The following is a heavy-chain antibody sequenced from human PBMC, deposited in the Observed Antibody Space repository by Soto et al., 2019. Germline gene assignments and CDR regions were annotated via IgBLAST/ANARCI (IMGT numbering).Heavy chain of an antibody. CDR1: GFTLSGFE. V-gene: IGHV3-48*03. D-gene: IGHD3-3*01. J-gene: IGHJ6*02. CDR3: AGSRRNNDFWSDPQLGDGMDV. CDR2: ISSTSSTI. Sequence: GGSLRLSCVVSGFTLSGFEMNWVRQAPGKGPEWVSYISSTSSTIYYADSAKGRFTISRDNAKNSLYLQMNSLRAEDTAVYYCAGSRRNNDFWSDPQLGDGMDVWGQGTTVTVSS.